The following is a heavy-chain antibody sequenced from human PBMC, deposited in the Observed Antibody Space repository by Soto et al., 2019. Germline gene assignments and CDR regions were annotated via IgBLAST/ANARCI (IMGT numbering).Heavy chain of an antibody. J-gene: IGHJ6*03. Sequence: GGSLRLSCAASGFTFSGSAMHWVRQASGKGLEWVGRIRSKANSYATAYAASGKGRFTISSDDSKNTAYLQMNSLKTEDTAVYYCTGHVFVIVPADTYYYYYMDVWGKGTTVTVSS. CDR3: TGHVFVIVPADTYYYYYMDV. D-gene: IGHD2-2*01. V-gene: IGHV3-73*01. CDR1: GFTFSGSA. CDR2: IRSKANSYAT.